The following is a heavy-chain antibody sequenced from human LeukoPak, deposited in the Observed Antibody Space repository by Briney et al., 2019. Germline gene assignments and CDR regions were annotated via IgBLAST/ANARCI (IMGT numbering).Heavy chain of an antibody. V-gene: IGHV3-9*02. CDR1: GFTSADYA. D-gene: IGHD3-22*01. Sequence: GGSLRLSCAASGFTSADYAMHWVRQTPGKGLEWVSGIYWNSGRTGYADSVKGRFTISRDNAKNSLYLQMNSLRAEDTALYYCARGEGYYDSSGYRSGAFDIWGQGTMVTVSS. J-gene: IGHJ3*02. CDR3: ARGEGYYDSSGYRSGAFDI. CDR2: IYWNSGRT.